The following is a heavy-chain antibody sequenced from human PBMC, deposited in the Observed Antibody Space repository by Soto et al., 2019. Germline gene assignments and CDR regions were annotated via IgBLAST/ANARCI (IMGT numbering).Heavy chain of an antibody. Sequence: PSETLSLTCTVSGGSISSCGYYWSWIRQHPGKGLEWIGYIYYSGSTYYNPSLKSRVTISVDKSKNQFSLKLSSVTAADTAVYYCARWYGAYYYGMDVWGQGTTVTVSS. CDR1: GGSISSCGYY. CDR2: IYYSGST. CDR3: ARWYGAYYYGMDV. J-gene: IGHJ6*02. D-gene: IGHD4-17*01. V-gene: IGHV4-31*03.